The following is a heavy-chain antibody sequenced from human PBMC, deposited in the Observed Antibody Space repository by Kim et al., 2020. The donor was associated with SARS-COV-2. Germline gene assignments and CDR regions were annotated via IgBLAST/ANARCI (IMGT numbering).Heavy chain of an antibody. V-gene: IGHV3-21*01. J-gene: IGHJ4*02. CDR3: ARDLEYCSGGSCYDY. Sequence: DPLKGRFTSSRDNAKNSLYLQMNSMRAEDTAVYYCARDLEYCSGGSCYDYWGQGTLVNVSS. D-gene: IGHD2-15*01.